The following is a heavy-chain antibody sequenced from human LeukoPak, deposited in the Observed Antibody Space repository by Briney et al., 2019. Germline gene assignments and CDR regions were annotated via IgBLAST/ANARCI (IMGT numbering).Heavy chain of an antibody. Sequence: VGSLRLSCAASGFTFSSYGMHWVRQAPGKGLEWVAVISYDGSNKYYADSVKGRFTISRDNSKNTLYLQMNSLRAEDTAVYYCAKLSLLLITGYAFDIWGQGTIVTVSS. D-gene: IGHD3-10*01. CDR2: ISYDGSNK. CDR1: GFTFSSYG. V-gene: IGHV3-30*18. J-gene: IGHJ3*02. CDR3: AKLSLLLITGYAFDI.